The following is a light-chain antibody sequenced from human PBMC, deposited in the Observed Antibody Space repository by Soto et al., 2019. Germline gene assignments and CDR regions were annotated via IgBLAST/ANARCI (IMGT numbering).Light chain of an antibody. CDR2: KAS. CDR1: QSVSSW. Sequence: DIQMTQSPSTLSASVGDRVTITCRASQSVSSWLAWYQQKPGKAPKLLIYKASSLETGVPSRFSCSGSGTEFTLTISNLQPDDFATYYCQQYNSYSPYTFGQGTRLEIK. CDR3: QQYNSYSPYT. V-gene: IGKV1-5*03. J-gene: IGKJ2*01.